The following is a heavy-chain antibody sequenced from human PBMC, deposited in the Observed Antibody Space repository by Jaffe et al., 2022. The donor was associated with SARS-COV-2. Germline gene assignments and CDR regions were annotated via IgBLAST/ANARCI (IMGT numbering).Heavy chain of an antibody. Sequence: QLQLQESGPGLVKPSETLSLTCSVSGGSIINNDYYWGWIRQSPRKGLEWVASVQHTGYTFINPSLKGRVTMSVDTSKNKFSLSLTSVTDADTAIYFCASQFCTGSCYFDYWGQGAHFTVSS. J-gene: IGHJ4*02. CDR2: VQHTGYT. V-gene: IGHV4-39*01. CDR3: ASQFCTGSCYFDY. CDR1: GGSIINNDYY. D-gene: IGHD2-8*02.